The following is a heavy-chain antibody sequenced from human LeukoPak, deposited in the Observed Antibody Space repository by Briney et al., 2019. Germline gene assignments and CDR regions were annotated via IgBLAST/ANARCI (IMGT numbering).Heavy chain of an antibody. CDR3: ARTIWTTYYFDY. J-gene: IGHJ4*02. CDR1: GGSFSGYY. V-gene: IGHV4-34*01. Sequence: SETLSLTCAVYGGSFSGYYWSWIRRPPGKGLEWIGEINHSGSTNYNPSLKGRVTISVDTSKNQFSLKLSSVTAADTAVYYCARTIWTTYYFDYWGQGTLVTVSS. D-gene: IGHD1-1*01. CDR2: INHSGST.